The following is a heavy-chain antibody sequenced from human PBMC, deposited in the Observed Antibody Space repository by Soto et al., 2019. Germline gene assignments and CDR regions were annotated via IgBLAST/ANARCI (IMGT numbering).Heavy chain of an antibody. V-gene: IGHV1-46*01. J-gene: IGHJ6*02. D-gene: IGHD3-22*01. CDR1: GYTFTSYY. CDR2: INPSGGST. CDR3: AREPPPNYYDSSGYPLGPYGMDV. Sequence: ASVKVSCKASGYTFTSYYMHWVRQAPGQGLEWMGIINPSGGSTSYAQKFQGRVTMTRDTSTSPVYMELSSLRSEDTAVYYCAREPPPNYYDSSGYPLGPYGMDVWGQGTTVTVSS.